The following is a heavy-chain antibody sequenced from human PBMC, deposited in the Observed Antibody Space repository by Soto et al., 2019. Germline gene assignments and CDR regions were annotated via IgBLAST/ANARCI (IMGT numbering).Heavy chain of an antibody. J-gene: IGHJ4*02. V-gene: IGHV3-7*01. D-gene: IGHD2-2*01. CDR1: GFTFTNXX. CDR3: ARRYCSSTACLKSFDL. Sequence: EVQLVESGGGLVQPGGSLRLSCAASGFTFTNXXXTWVRQAPGKGLECVANIKQDGSDKYYVDSVKGRFTISRDNAKNSLYLHMSSLRAEDTAVYYCARRYCSSTACLKSFDLWGQGTLVTVSS. CDR2: IKQDGSDK.